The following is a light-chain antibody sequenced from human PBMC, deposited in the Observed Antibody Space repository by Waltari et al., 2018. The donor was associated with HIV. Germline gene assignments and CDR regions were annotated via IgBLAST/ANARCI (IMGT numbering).Light chain of an antibody. V-gene: IGLV2-14*01. J-gene: IGLJ2*01. CDR1: SSDIGGYNY. CDR3: SSYAGSSIFVV. Sequence: QSVLTQPASVSGSPGQSITISCTGTSSDIGGYNYVSWYQQHPGKAPKLLISEVRSRPSGVSDRFSGSRSGNTASLTISGLQAEDEADYFCSSYAGSSIFVVFGGGTKLTVL. CDR2: EVR.